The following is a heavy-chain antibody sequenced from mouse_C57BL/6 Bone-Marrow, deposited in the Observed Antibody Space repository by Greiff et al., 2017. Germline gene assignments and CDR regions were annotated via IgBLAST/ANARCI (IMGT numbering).Heavy chain of an antibody. J-gene: IGHJ3*01. CDR2: ISDGGGSP. V-gene: IGHV5-4*01. D-gene: IGHD2-3*01. Sequence: EVKLVESGGGLVKPGGSLKLSCAASGFTFSNYAMSWVRQTPEKRLEWVATISDGGGSPFYPDNVKGRFTISRDKTKNTLYLQMSKLKSEDTAMYYCAREDDYEGFAYWGQGTLVTVSA. CDR3: AREDDYEGFAY. CDR1: GFTFSNYA.